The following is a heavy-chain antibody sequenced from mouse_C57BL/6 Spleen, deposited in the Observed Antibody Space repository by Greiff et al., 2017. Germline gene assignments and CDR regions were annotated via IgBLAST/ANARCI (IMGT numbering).Heavy chain of an antibody. J-gene: IGHJ3*01. D-gene: IGHD1-1*01. V-gene: IGHV1-64*01. CDR2: IHPNSGST. CDR1: GYTFTSYW. CDR3: ARSSGSSYEAWFAY. Sequence: QVQLQQPGAELVKPGASVKLSCKASGYTFTSYWMHWVKQRPGQGLEWIGMIHPNSGSTNYNEKFKSKATLTVDKSSSTAYTQLSSLTSEDSAVYYCARSSGSSYEAWFAYWGQGTLVTVSA.